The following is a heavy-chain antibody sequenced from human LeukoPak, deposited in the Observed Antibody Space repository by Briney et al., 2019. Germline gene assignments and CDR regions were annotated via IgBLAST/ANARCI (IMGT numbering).Heavy chain of an antibody. J-gene: IGHJ4*02. V-gene: IGHV3-23*01. Sequence: PGGSLRLSCAASGFTFSSYAMSWVRQAPGKGLEWVSGISGGGGSTYYADSVKGRFTISRDNSKNTLYLQMNSTRAEDTAVYYCASSPEVVIWFGELLNSTGYWGQRKLV. CDR1: GFTFSSYA. D-gene: IGHD3-10*01. CDR2: ISGGGGST. CDR3: ASSPEVVIWFGELLNSTGY.